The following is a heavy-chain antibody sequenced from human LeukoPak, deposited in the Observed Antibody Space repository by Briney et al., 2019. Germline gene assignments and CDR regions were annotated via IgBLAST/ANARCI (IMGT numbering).Heavy chain of an antibody. D-gene: IGHD3-3*01. J-gene: IGHJ3*02. V-gene: IGHV3-72*01. CDR2: MRRKRNGYTA. Sequence: SGGPLRLSCAGSGFIFSYYILDWVRQVPGKGLEGIGRMRRKRNGYTAEFAASVEGRFPLSRDDSEHSLYPHMNNLKTEDTAVYYCYRDGPQGAQSGFDIWGQGTMVTVSS. CDR1: GFIFSYYI. CDR3: YRDGPQGAQSGFDI.